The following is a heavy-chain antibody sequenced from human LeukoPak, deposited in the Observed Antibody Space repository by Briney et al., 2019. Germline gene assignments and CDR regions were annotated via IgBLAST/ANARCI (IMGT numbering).Heavy chain of an antibody. J-gene: IGHJ4*02. Sequence: PGGSLRLSCAASGFTFSSYWMHWVRQAPGKGLVWVSRINTDGSSTSYADSVKGRFTISRDNAKNTLYLQMNSLRAEDTAVYYCAKDLLPQLVRVDCFDYWGQGTLVTVSS. V-gene: IGHV3-74*01. CDR3: AKDLLPQLVRVDCFDY. D-gene: IGHD6-13*01. CDR2: INTDGSST. CDR1: GFTFSSYW.